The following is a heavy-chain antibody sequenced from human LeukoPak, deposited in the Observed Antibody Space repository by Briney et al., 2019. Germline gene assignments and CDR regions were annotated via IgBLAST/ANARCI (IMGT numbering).Heavy chain of an antibody. D-gene: IGHD3-22*01. V-gene: IGHV1-2*02. Sequence: ASVKVSCKPSEYIFTDDYMHWVRQTPGQGLEWMGWINPNSGGTRYPQKFQGRVTMTRDTAISTGYMELSGLRSDDTAVYYCASLKNYYDSSGYLVTDAFDIWGQGTMVTVSS. J-gene: IGHJ3*02. CDR2: INPNSGGT. CDR3: ASLKNYYDSSGYLVTDAFDI. CDR1: EYIFTDDY.